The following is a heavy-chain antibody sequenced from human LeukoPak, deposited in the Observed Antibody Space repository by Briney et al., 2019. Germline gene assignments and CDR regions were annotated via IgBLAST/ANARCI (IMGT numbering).Heavy chain of an antibody. CDR1: GFTFSSSA. Sequence: GGSLRLSCAASGFTFSSSAMSWVRQVPGKGLEWVSGISASGGSTYYADSVRGRFTISRDNSKNTLYVQMNSLRGEDTAVYYCARDGYEFWSGYYHGAYFDYWGQGTLVTVSS. CDR2: ISASGGST. D-gene: IGHD3-3*01. J-gene: IGHJ4*02. V-gene: IGHV3-23*01. CDR3: ARDGYEFWSGYYHGAYFDY.